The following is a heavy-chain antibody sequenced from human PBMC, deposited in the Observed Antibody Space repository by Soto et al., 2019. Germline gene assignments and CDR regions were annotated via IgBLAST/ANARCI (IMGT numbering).Heavy chain of an antibody. Sequence: GGSLRLSCAASGFTFSSRAMTWVRQAPGKGLEWVSTISGTGGTAYYADSVKGRFTVSRDNVKNTLSLQVNSLRPEDTAVYYCAKDSGYQLPDNYFYYGLDVWGQGTTVTVSS. CDR2: ISGTGGTA. J-gene: IGHJ6*02. V-gene: IGHV3-23*01. CDR3: AKDSGYQLPDNYFYYGLDV. CDR1: GFTFSSRA. D-gene: IGHD2-2*01.